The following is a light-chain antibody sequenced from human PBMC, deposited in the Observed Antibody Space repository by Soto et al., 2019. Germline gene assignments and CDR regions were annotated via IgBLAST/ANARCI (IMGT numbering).Light chain of an antibody. Sequence: EIVMTQSPATLSVSPGETATLSCRASQSVSSILAWYRQNPGQPPRLLIYGASNRATGIPARFSGSGSGTEFTLTFMSPQFEDFAVYHCQQYNNCPPGTVGLGTKVEIK. J-gene: IGKJ1*01. CDR3: QQYNNCPPGT. CDR2: GAS. CDR1: QSVSSI. V-gene: IGKV3-15*01.